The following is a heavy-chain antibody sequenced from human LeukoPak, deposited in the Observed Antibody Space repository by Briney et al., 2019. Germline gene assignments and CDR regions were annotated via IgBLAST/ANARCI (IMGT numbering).Heavy chain of an antibody. CDR2: ISYDGSNK. V-gene: IGHV3-30-3*02. D-gene: IGHD4-23*01. CDR3: AKLVTHFDY. J-gene: IGHJ4*02. Sequence: GGSLRLSCAASGFTFSSYAIFWVRQAPGKGLEWVAIISYDGSNKYYADSVRGRFTISRDNSKNTLYMQMNSLRAEDTAVYYCAKLVTHFDYWGQGTLVTVSS. CDR1: GFTFSSYA.